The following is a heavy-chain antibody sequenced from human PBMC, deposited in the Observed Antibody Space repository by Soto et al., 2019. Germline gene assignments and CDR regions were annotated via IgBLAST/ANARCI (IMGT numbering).Heavy chain of an antibody. CDR3: ARDLPDYESTGSYTFDI. Sequence: SSVTVSCKASGGTFSSYAVSWVRQAPGQGLEWMGGIIPIFGTANYAQSFQGRVTITADKAKTTAYMELSSLRSEDTAVYYCARDLPDYESTGSYTFDIWGQGTLVTVSS. J-gene: IGHJ3*02. CDR2: IIPIFGTA. D-gene: IGHD3-22*01. CDR1: GGTFSSYA. V-gene: IGHV1-69*06.